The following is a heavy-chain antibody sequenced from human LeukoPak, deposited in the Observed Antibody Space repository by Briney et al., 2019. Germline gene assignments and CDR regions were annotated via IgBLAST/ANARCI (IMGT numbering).Heavy chain of an antibody. J-gene: IGHJ4*02. V-gene: IGHV3-23*01. D-gene: IGHD3-22*01. CDR3: AKGYYYDSSGYYWPIDY. CDR1: GFTFSSYA. CDR2: ISGSGGDT. Sequence: GGSLRLSCAASGFTFSSYAMSWVRQAPGEGLEWVSGISGSGGDTYYADSVKGRFTISRDNSKNTLYLQMNSLRAEDTAVYYCAKGYYYDSSGYYWPIDYWGQGTLVTVSS.